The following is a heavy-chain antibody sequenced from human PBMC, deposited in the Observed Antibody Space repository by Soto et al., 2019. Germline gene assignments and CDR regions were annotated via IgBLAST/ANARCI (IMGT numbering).Heavy chain of an antibody. CDR2: IKSKTDGGTT. V-gene: IGHV3-15*01. D-gene: IGHD2-2*01. J-gene: IGHJ1*01. CDR3: TTEDCSSTSCYAEYFQH. Sequence: GGSLRLSCAASGFTFSNAWMSWVRQAPGKGLEWVGRIKSKTDGGTTDYAAPVKGRFTISRDDSKNTLYLQMNSLKTEDTAVYYCTTEDCSSTSCYAEYFQHWGQGTLVTVSS. CDR1: GFTFSNAW.